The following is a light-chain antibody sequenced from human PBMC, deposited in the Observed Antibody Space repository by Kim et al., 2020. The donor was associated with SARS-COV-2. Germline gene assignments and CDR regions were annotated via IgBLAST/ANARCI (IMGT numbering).Light chain of an antibody. CDR3: QQYSNYWM. J-gene: IGKJ1*01. Sequence: SPSLGDRVAIACRASQIISSWLAGYQQKPGKVPKLLIYKASSLESGVPSRFSGSGSGTEFTLTISSLQPDDFATYYCQQYSNYWMFGQGTKVDIK. CDR2: KAS. V-gene: IGKV1-5*03. CDR1: QIISSW.